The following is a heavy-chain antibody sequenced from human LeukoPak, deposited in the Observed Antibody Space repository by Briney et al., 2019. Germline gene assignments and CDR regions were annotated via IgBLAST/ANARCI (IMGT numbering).Heavy chain of an antibody. CDR3: ARGGYDYVWGSYRYTHFDY. Sequence: GGSLRLSCAASGFTVSSNYMSWVRQAPGKGLEWVSVIYSGGSTYYADSVKGRFTISRDNSKNTLYLQMNSLRAEGTAVYYCARGGYDYVWGSYRYTHFDYWGQGTLVTVSS. D-gene: IGHD3-16*02. V-gene: IGHV3-53*01. CDR1: GFTVSSNY. J-gene: IGHJ4*02. CDR2: IYSGGST.